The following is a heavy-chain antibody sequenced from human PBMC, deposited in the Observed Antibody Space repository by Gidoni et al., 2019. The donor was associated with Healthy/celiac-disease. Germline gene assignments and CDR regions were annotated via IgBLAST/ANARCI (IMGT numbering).Heavy chain of an antibody. D-gene: IGHD6-6*01. CDR2: IYYSGST. CDR1: GGSISSSSYS. CDR3: ARISSSFNFDY. Sequence: QLQLQESGPGLVKPSETLSLTCTVSGGSISSSSYSWGWIRQPPGKGLEWIGSIYYSGSTYYNPSLKSRVTISVDTSKNQFSLKLSSVTAADTAVYYCARISSSFNFDYWGQGTLVTVSS. J-gene: IGHJ4*02. V-gene: IGHV4-39*01.